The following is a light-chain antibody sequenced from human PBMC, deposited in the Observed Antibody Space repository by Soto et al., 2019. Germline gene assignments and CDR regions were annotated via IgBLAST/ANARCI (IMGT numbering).Light chain of an antibody. V-gene: IGLV2-14*01. Sequence: QSALTQPASVSGSPGQSITISCTGTSSDVGGCNYVSWYQQHPGKAPKLMIYAVSNRPSGVSNRFSGSKSGNTATLTISGLQAEDEADYYCCSYTVSGTYVFGTGTKVTVL. J-gene: IGLJ1*01. CDR1: SSDVGGCNY. CDR2: AVS. CDR3: CSYTVSGTYV.